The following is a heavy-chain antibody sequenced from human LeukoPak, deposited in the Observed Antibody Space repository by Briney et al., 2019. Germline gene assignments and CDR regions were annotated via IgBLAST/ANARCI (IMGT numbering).Heavy chain of an antibody. J-gene: IGHJ4*02. CDR1: GYTFTGYY. D-gene: IGHD2-8*01. CDR2: IIPILGIA. V-gene: IGHV1-69*04. CDR3: AREGYCTNGVCYFDY. Sequence: GASVKVSCKASGYTFTGYYMHWVRQAPGQGLEWMGRIIPILGIANYAQKFQGRVTITTDESTSTAYMELSSLRSEDTAVYYCAREGYCTNGVCYFDYWGQGTLVTVSS.